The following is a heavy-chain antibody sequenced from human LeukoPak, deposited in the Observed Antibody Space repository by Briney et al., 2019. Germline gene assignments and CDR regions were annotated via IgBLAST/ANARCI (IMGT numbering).Heavy chain of an antibody. Sequence: SETLSLTCTVSGGSVSSGSYYWSWIRQPPGKGLEWIGYIYYSGSTNYNPSLKSRVTISVDTSENQFSLKLSSVAAADTAVYYCARVSTGWFDPWGQGTLVTVSS. D-gene: IGHD5/OR15-5a*01. CDR2: IYYSGST. CDR3: ARVSTGWFDP. J-gene: IGHJ5*02. CDR1: GGSVSSGSYY. V-gene: IGHV4-61*01.